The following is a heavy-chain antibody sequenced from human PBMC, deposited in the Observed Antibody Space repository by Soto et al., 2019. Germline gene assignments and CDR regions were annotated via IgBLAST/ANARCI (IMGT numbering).Heavy chain of an antibody. Sequence: PEKGLEWIGYIYYSGSTNYNPSLKSRVTISVDTSKNQFSLKLNSVTAADTAVYYCARTYYDYVWGSLSYWGQGTLVTVSS. J-gene: IGHJ4*01. CDR3: ARTYYDYVWGSLSY. D-gene: IGHD3-16*01. CDR2: IYYSGST. V-gene: IGHV4-59*08.